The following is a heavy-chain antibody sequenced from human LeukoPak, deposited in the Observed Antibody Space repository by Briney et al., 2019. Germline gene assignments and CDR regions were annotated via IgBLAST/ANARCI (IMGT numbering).Heavy chain of an antibody. V-gene: IGHV3-23*01. D-gene: IGHD5-18*01. CDR3: AKLAMVGH. CDR1: GFTFSSNA. Sequence: GGSLRLSCAASGFTFSSNAMSWVRQAPGKGLEWVSAISGSGDATYYADSVKGRFTISRDNSKNTLFLQMNSLRAEDTAIYYCAKLAMVGHWGQGTLVTVSS. J-gene: IGHJ4*02. CDR2: ISGSGDAT.